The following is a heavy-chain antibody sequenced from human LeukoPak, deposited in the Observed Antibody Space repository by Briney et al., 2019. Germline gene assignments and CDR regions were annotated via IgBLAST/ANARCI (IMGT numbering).Heavy chain of an antibody. CDR3: ARESVGAGYSDY. CDR1: GFTFSSYG. Sequence: GGSLRLSCAAFGFTFSSYGMHWVRQAPGKGLEWVAFIRYDGSNKYYADSVKGRFTISRDNSKNTLYLQMDSLRAEDTAVYYCARESVGAGYSDYWGQGTLVTVSS. CDR2: IRYDGSNK. J-gene: IGHJ4*02. V-gene: IGHV3-30*02. D-gene: IGHD1-26*01.